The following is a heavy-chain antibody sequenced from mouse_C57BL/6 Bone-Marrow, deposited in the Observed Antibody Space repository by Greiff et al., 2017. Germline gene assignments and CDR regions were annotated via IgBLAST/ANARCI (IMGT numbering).Heavy chain of an antibody. Sequence: VQLQQSGTVLARPGASVKMSCKTSGYTFTSYWMHWVKQRPGQGLEWIGAIYPGNSDTSYNQKFKGKAKLTAVTSASTAYMALSSLTNEDSAVDDCTRRALYYYGSSPWYVDVWGTGTTVTGSS. J-gene: IGHJ1*03. CDR1: GYTFTSYW. V-gene: IGHV1-5*01. CDR2: IYPGNSDT. D-gene: IGHD1-1*01. CDR3: TRRALYYYGSSPWYVDV.